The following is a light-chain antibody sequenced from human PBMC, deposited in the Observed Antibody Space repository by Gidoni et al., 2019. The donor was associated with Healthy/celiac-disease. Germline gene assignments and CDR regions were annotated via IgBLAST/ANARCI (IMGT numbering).Light chain of an antibody. CDR3: SSYTSSTALV. Sequence: QSALTQPASVSGSPGQSITIPCTGTSSDVGGYNSVSWYQQHPDKAPKLIIYDVNNRPSGVSNRFSGSKSGNTASLTISGLQAEDEADYYCSSYTSSTALVFGGGTKVTVL. CDR2: DVN. J-gene: IGLJ3*02. CDR1: SSDVGGYNS. V-gene: IGLV2-14*01.